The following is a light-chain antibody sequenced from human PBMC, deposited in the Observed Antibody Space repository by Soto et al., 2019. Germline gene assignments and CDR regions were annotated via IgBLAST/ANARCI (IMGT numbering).Light chain of an antibody. CDR1: QSFSSSY. J-gene: IGKJ1*01. Sequence: VLTQYKGTLSLSPGDRATLSCRASQSFSSSYLAWYQQKPGRAPRLLIYGASSRATGIPDRFSGSGSGTDFTLTTSGLEPEDFAVYYCQQYGSSPEWTFGQGTKVDIK. CDR2: GAS. V-gene: IGKV3-20*01. CDR3: QQYGSSPEWT.